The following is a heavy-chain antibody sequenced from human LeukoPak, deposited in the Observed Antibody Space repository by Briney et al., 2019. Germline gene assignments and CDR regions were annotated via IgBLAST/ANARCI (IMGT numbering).Heavy chain of an antibody. Sequence: GGSLRLSCAASGFTFSSYGMHWVRQAPGKGLEWVAVISYDGSNKYYADSVKGRFTISRDNSKNTLYLQMNSLRAEDTAVYYCAKEGVNYGSGSYYFDYWGQGTLVTVSS. CDR1: GFTFSSYG. D-gene: IGHD3-10*01. CDR3: AKEGVNYGSGSYYFDY. CDR2: ISYDGSNK. J-gene: IGHJ4*02. V-gene: IGHV3-30*18.